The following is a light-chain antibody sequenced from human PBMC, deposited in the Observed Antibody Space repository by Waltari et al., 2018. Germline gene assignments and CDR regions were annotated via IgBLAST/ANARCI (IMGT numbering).Light chain of an antibody. CDR2: DVT. CDR1: SRDVGGYNY. J-gene: IGLJ2*01. CDR3: SSYAGSNILDVI. Sequence: QSALTQPPSASGSPGQSVTIPCTGTSRDVGGYNYVSWYQQHPGKAPKLMIYDVTGRPSGVPDRFAGSKSGNTASLTVSGLQAEDEADYFCSSYAGSNILDVIFGGGTKLTVL. V-gene: IGLV2-8*01.